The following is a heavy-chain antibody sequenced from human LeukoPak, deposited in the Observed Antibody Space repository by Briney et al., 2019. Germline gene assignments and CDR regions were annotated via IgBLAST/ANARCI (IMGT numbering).Heavy chain of an antibody. CDR2: INPGDSDI. CDR3: ARRVGNSGSLRNFDS. J-gene: IGHJ4*02. V-gene: IGHV5-51*01. CDR1: GYSFTSHY. Sequence: GESLKISCKGSGYSFTSHYIAWVRPMPGKGLEWMGIINPGDSDITYSPSFQGQATISADKSITTAYLQWSSLKASDTAIYYCARRVGNSGSLRNFDSWGQGTLVTVSS. D-gene: IGHD1-26*01.